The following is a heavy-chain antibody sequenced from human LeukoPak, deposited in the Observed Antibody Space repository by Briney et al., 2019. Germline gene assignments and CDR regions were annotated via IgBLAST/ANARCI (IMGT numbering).Heavy chain of an antibody. J-gene: IGHJ3*02. Sequence: GGSLRLSCAASGFTFSSNSMNWVRQAPGKGLEWVGRTRNKANSYTTEYAASVKGRFTISRDDSKNSLYLQMNSLKTEDTAVYYCARGGYSYGPDAFDIWGQGTMVTVSS. CDR2: TRNKANSYTT. CDR3: ARGGYSYGPDAFDI. CDR1: GFTFSSNS. D-gene: IGHD5-18*01. V-gene: IGHV3-72*01.